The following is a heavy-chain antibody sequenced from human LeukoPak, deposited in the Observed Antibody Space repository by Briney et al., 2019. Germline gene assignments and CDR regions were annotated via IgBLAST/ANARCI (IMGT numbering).Heavy chain of an antibody. Sequence: HPGGSLRLSCAASGFTFSSYAMSWVRQAPGKGLAWVSAISGSGGSTYYADSVKGRFTISRDNSKNTLYLQMNSLRAEDTAVYYCAKQGAPGIAAAGTSDSYYYYYMDVWGKGTTVTVSS. CDR2: ISGSGGST. CDR1: GFTFSSYA. D-gene: IGHD6-13*01. CDR3: AKQGAPGIAAAGTSDSYYYYYMDV. V-gene: IGHV3-23*01. J-gene: IGHJ6*03.